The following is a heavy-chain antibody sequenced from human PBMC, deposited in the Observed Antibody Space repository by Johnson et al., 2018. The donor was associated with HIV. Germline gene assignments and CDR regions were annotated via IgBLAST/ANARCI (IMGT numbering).Heavy chain of an antibody. CDR1: GVTFSSYG. Sequence: AAGGVTFSSYGMHWVRQAPGKGLEWVAFIRYDGSNKYYADSVKGRFTISRDNSKNTLYLQMNSLRAEDTAVYYCARPHEGQYYNFWSGYRPAPMNDAFDIWGQGTMVTVSS. CDR3: ARPHEGQYYNFWSGYRPAPMNDAFDI. V-gene: IGHV3-33*01. CDR2: IRYDGSNK. D-gene: IGHD3-3*01. J-gene: IGHJ3*02.